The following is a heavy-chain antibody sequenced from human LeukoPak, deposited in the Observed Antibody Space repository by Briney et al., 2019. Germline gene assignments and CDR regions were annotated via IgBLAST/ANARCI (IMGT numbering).Heavy chain of an antibody. D-gene: IGHD3-9*01. CDR2: IYPGDSDT. V-gene: IGHV5-51*01. CDR1: GYSFTSYW. CDR3: ARSESTTYYDILTGYYSADDAFDI. Sequence: GESLKISCKGSGYSFTSYWIGWVRQMPGKGLEWMGIIYPGDSDTRYSPSFQGQVTISADKSNSTAYLQWSSLKASDTAMYYCARSESTTYYDILTGYYSADDAFDIWGQGTMVTVSS. J-gene: IGHJ3*02.